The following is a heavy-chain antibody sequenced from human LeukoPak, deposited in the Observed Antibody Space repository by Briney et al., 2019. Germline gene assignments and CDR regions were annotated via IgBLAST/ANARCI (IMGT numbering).Heavy chain of an antibody. CDR3: AKEVIAAGGNFEY. J-gene: IGHJ4*02. CDR2: ISYDGNNK. Sequence: PGGFLRLSCAASGFTFSTSIMHWVRQAPGKGLEWVAVISYDGNNKYYADSVKGRFTISRDNSKSTLYVQMNSLRAEDTAVYYCAKEVIAAGGNFEYWGQGTLVTVSS. D-gene: IGHD6-13*01. V-gene: IGHV3-30*18. CDR1: GFTFSTSI.